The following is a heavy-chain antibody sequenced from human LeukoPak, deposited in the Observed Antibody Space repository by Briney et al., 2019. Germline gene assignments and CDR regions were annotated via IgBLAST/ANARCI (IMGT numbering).Heavy chain of an antibody. CDR1: GFTFSNYW. J-gene: IGHJ4*02. D-gene: IGHD1-26*01. CDR2: IKQDGSEK. V-gene: IGHV3-7*03. Sequence: PGGSLRLPCAASGFTFSNYWMSWVRQAPGKGLEWVANIKQDGSEKYYVDSVKGRFTISRDNAKKSLYLQMTSLRAEDTALYYCARDPRSGSYNLFDYWGQGTLVTVSS. CDR3: ARDPRSGSYNLFDY.